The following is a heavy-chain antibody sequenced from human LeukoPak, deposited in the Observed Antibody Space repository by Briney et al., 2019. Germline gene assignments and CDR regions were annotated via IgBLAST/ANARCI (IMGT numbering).Heavy chain of an antibody. CDR1: GFTFSSYS. CDR3: ARGWGVDSFDSSNYYPPFDY. V-gene: IGHV3-21*01. CDR2: ISSSSGYI. Sequence: GGSLRLSCAASGFTFSSYSMNWVRQAPGKGLEWVSSISSSSGYIYYADSVKGRFTISRDNAKSSLYLQMNSLRAEDTAVYYCARGWGVDSFDSSNYYPPFDYWGQGTLVTVSS. D-gene: IGHD3-22*01. J-gene: IGHJ4*02.